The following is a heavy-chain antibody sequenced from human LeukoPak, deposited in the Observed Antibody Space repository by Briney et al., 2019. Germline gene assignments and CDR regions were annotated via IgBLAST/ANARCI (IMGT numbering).Heavy chain of an antibody. V-gene: IGHV3-53*01. D-gene: IGHD2-2*01. CDR3: AKEVVPGTSRSFDY. Sequence: PGGSLRLSCVASEFSVSSNYMSWVRQAPGKGLEWVSVIESDGSTFYADSVKGRLTISRDNSKNTLYLQMNSLRAEDTAIYYCAKEVVPGTSRSFDYWGQGTLVTVSS. J-gene: IGHJ4*02. CDR2: IESDGST. CDR1: EFSVSSNY.